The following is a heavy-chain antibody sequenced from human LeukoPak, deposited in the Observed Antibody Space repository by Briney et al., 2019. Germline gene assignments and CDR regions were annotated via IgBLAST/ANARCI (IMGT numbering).Heavy chain of an antibody. V-gene: IGHV4-4*07. CDR1: SGSITSDY. D-gene: IGHD3-22*01. CDR2: IYISGTT. CDR3: ARDSLDYYDSRANVEWFDP. Sequence: PSETLSLTCTVSSGSITSDYWNWIRQPAGKGLEWIGRIYISGTTDYNPSLKSRVTMSLDTSKMQLSLKLRSVTAADTAVYYCARDSLDYYDSRANVEWFDPWGQGTLVTVSS. J-gene: IGHJ5*02.